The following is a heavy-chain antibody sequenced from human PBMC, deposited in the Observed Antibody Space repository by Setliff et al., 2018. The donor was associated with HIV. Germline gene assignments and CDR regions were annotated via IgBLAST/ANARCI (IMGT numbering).Heavy chain of an antibody. Sequence: NPSETLSLPCPVYGGSLSRYYWRWIRQPPVKGLELIGDVSHTGSTNYNPSLKSRITISADTPKNQFSLKLSPGTAADTAVYYCTIPASPLAPNWGRGTQVTVSS. V-gene: IGHV4-34*01. CDR2: VSHTGST. CDR1: GGSLSRYY. J-gene: IGHJ4*02. CDR3: TIPASPLAPN.